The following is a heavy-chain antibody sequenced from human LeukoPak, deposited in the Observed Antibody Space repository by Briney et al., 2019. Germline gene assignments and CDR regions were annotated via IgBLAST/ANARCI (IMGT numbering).Heavy chain of an antibody. V-gene: IGHV3-21*01. Sequence: PGGSLRLYCAASGFTFSSYSMNWVRQAPGKGLEWVSSISSSSSYIYYADSVKGRFTISRDNAKNSLYLQMNSLRAEDTAVYYCARGGANYAGDDAFDIWGQGTMVTVSS. CDR2: ISSSSSYI. CDR3: ARGGANYAGDDAFDI. D-gene: IGHD1-7*01. J-gene: IGHJ3*02. CDR1: GFTFSSYS.